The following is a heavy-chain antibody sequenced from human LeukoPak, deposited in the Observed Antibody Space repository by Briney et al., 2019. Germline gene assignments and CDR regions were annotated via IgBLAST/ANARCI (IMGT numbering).Heavy chain of an antibody. CDR3: AREGYCSSTSCYEGDSGDY. J-gene: IGHJ4*02. V-gene: IGHV1-18*01. CDR2: ISDYNGNT. Sequence: ASVKVSCKASGYTFTSYGISWVRQAPGQGLEWMGWISDYNGNTNYAQKLQGRVTMTTDTSTSTAYMELRSLRSDDTAVYYCAREGYCSSTSCYEGDSGDYWGQGTLVTVSS. CDR1: GYTFTSYG. D-gene: IGHD2-2*01.